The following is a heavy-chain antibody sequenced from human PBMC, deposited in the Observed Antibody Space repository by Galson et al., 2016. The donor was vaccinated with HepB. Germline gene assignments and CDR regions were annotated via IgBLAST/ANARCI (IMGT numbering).Heavy chain of an antibody. CDR2: IGGSGGST. J-gene: IGHJ6*02. V-gene: IGHV3-23*01. Sequence: SLRLSCAASGFTFNNYDMTWVRQAPGKGLEWVSTIGGSGGSTDYADSVKGRFTISRDNSKNTLYLQMNSLRAEDTAVYYCAKDSPYWVPLGYYYGMDVWGQGTTVTVSS. CDR3: AKDSPYWVPLGYYYGMDV. D-gene: IGHD2-15*01. CDR1: GFTFNNYD.